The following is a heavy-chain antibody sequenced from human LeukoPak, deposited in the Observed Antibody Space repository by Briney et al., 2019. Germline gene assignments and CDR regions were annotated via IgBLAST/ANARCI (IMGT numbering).Heavy chain of an antibody. J-gene: IGHJ4*02. V-gene: IGHV3-7*01. Sequence: GGSLRLSCAASGFTFSSYGMHWVRQAPGKGLEWVASIKQGGSERHYVDSVKGRFTISRDNAQNSLYLQMNSLRAEDTAVYYCARGSSGSYFQFIDYWGQGTLVTVSS. CDR1: GFTFSSYG. CDR3: ARGSSGSYFQFIDY. D-gene: IGHD1-26*01. CDR2: IKQGGSER.